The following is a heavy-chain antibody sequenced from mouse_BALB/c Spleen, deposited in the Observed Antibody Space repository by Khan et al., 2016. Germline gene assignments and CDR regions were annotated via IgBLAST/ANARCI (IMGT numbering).Heavy chain of an antibody. D-gene: IGHD1-2*01. V-gene: IGHV1-77*01. CDR2: IFPGSGST. CDR3: ARSYYGYFAMDY. Sequence: QVRLQQSGTELPRPGASVKLSCKASGYTFTDYYLHWVKQRTGQGLEWIGEIFPGSGSTYYNEKFKGKASLTADTSSSTAYMQLSSLTSADSAVYCCARSYYGYFAMDYWGHGASVTVSS. J-gene: IGHJ4*01. CDR1: GYTFTDYY.